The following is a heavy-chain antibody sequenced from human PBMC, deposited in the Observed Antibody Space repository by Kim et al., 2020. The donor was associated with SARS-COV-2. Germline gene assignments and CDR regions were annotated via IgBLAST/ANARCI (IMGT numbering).Heavy chain of an antibody. J-gene: IGHJ4*02. CDR3: ARDAYSSSWWEEDFDY. CDR2: ISSSSSYI. V-gene: IGHV3-21*01. D-gene: IGHD6-13*01. CDR1: GFTFSSYS. Sequence: GGSLRLSCAASGFTFSSYSMNWVRQAPGKGLEWVSSISSSSSYIYYADSVKGRFTISRDNAKNSLYLQMNSLRAEDTAVYYCARDAYSSSWWEEDFDYWGQGTLVTVSS.